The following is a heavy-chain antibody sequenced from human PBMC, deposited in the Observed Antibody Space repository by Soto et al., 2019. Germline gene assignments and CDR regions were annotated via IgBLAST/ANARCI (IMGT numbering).Heavy chain of an antibody. CDR1: GFTFSSYS. CDR3: ARDLVPYGAFAYYYYGMDV. Sequence: EVQLVESGGGLVKPGGSLRLSCAASGFTFSSYSMNWVRQAPGKGLEWVSSISSSSSYIYYADSVKGRFTISRDNAKNSLYLQMNSLRAEDTAVYYCARDLVPYGAFAYYYYGMDVWGQGTTVTVSS. CDR2: ISSSSSYI. J-gene: IGHJ6*02. V-gene: IGHV3-21*01. D-gene: IGHD4-17*01.